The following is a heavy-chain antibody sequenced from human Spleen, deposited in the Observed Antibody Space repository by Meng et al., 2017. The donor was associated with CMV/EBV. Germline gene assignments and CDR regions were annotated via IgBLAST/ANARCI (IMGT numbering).Heavy chain of an antibody. Sequence: GESLKISCAASGFTFRSYWMNWVRQAPGKGLEWVANIKQDGSEKHYVDSVKGRITISRDNAKNSLYLQMNSLRAEDTAVYYCARDMATRPYYFDYWGQGTLVTVSS. CDR3: ARDMATRPYYFDY. CDR1: GFTFRSYW. J-gene: IGHJ4*02. D-gene: IGHD5-24*01. CDR2: IKQDGSEK. V-gene: IGHV3-7*01.